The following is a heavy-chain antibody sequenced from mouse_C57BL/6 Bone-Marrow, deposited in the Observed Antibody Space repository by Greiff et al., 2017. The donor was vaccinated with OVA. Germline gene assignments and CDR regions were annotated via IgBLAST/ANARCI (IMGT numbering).Heavy chain of an antibody. CDR3: ARSRDYGSPIYYFDY. V-gene: IGHV1-82*01. J-gene: IGHJ2*01. CDR2: IYPGDGDT. Sequence: QVQLKQSGPELVKPGASVKISCKASGYAFSSSWMNWVKQRSGKGLEWIGRIYPGDGDTNYNGKFKGKATLTADKSSSTAYMQLSSLTAEDSAVYFCARSRDYGSPIYYFDYWGQGTTLTVSS. D-gene: IGHD1-1*01. CDR1: GYAFSSSW.